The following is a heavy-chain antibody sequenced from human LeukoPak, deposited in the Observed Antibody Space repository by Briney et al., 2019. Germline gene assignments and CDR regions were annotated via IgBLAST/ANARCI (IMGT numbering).Heavy chain of an antibody. CDR2: ISGSGGST. D-gene: IGHD6-13*01. J-gene: IGHJ4*02. Sequence: GGSLRLSCAASGFTFSNYAMSWVRQAPGKGLEWVSAISGSGGSTYYADSVKGRFTISRDNSKNTLYLQMNSLRAEDTAVYYCARALYSSSWYSDYWGQGTLVTVSS. CDR1: GFTFSNYA. CDR3: ARALYSSSWYSDY. V-gene: IGHV3-23*01.